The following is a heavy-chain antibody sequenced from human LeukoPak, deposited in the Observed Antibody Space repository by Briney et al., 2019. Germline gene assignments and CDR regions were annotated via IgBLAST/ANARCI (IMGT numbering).Heavy chain of an antibody. Sequence: PGGSLRLSCAASGFTFSSYWMSWVRQAPGKGLEWVANIKQDGSEKYYVDSVKGRFTISRDNAKNSLYLQMNSLRAEDTAVYYCASWFGELAFDYWGQGTLVTVSS. CDR1: GFTFSSYW. D-gene: IGHD3-10*01. CDR3: ASWFGELAFDY. CDR2: IKQDGSEK. J-gene: IGHJ4*02. V-gene: IGHV3-7*01.